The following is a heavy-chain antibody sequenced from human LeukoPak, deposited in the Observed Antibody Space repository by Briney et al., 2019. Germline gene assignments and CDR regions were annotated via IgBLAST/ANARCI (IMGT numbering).Heavy chain of an antibody. J-gene: IGHJ6*03. CDR1: EFTFSTYW. Sequence: GESLRLSCAASEFTFSTYWMHWVRHAPGKGLVWVSRISRGGSNTFYADSVKGRFTISRDNAKNTLYLQMNSLRGDDTAVYYCAREWDLPGAYYMDVWGKGTTVTVSS. D-gene: IGHD1-26*01. CDR2: ISRGGSNT. CDR3: AREWDLPGAYYMDV. V-gene: IGHV3-74*01.